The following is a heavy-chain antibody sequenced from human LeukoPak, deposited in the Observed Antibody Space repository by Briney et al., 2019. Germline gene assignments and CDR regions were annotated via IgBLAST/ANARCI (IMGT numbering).Heavy chain of an antibody. CDR3: TTGIRGD. Sequence: GGSLRLSCAASGFTFSTCAMSWVRQAPGKGLEWVGRIASKTDGGTTDYAAPVEGRFTISRDDSKNTLFLQMNSLKTEDTAVYYCTTGIRGDCGQGTLVTVSS. CDR2: IASKTDGGTT. J-gene: IGHJ4*02. V-gene: IGHV3-15*04. CDR1: GFTFSTCA.